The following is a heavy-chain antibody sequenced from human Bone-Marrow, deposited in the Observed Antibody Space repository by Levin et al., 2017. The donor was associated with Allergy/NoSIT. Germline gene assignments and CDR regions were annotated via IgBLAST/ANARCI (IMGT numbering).Heavy chain of an antibody. CDR2: VYYTGFT. CDR1: GGSFGSNY. D-gene: IGHD3-3*01. Sequence: SETLSLTCTVSGGSFGSNYWNWIRQPPGKGLEWIGYVYYTGFTSYNPSLESRVTISVDTSKNQFSLRLDSVAAADTAIYFCARGSGPDVWSGYLNNWFDPWGQGTLVTVSS. V-gene: IGHV4-59*01. CDR3: ARGSGPDVWSGYLNNWFDP. J-gene: IGHJ5*02.